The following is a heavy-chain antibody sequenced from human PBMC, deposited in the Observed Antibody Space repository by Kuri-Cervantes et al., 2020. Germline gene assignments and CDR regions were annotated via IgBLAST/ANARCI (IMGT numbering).Heavy chain of an antibody. D-gene: IGHD2-2*01. V-gene: IGHV4-61*01. Sequence: SETLSLTCTVSGGSISSGSYYWSWIRQPPGKGREWIGYIYYSGSTNYNPSLKSRVTISVDTSKNQFSLKLSSVTAADTALYYCARARYCSSTSCYGIDTYYYYYGMDVWGQGTTVTVSS. J-gene: IGHJ6*02. CDR3: ARARYCSSTSCYGIDTYYYYYGMDV. CDR1: GGSISSGSYY. CDR2: IYYSGST.